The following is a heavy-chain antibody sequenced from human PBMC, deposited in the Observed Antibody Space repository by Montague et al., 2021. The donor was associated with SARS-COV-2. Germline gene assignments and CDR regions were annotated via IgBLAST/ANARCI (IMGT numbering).Heavy chain of an antibody. Sequence: SETLSLTCAVYGGSFSGYYWNWIRQPPGKGLEWIGKINHSGSAKYNPSLKRRVTISVDTSKNQFSLKLNSVTAADTAVYYCARLGEGVVPAPILGVGPYYSYFYMDVWGKGATVTVSS. CDR1: GGSFSGYY. CDR3: ARLGEGVVPAPILGVGPYYSYFYMDV. J-gene: IGHJ6*03. D-gene: IGHD2-2*02. V-gene: IGHV4-34*01. CDR2: INHSGSA.